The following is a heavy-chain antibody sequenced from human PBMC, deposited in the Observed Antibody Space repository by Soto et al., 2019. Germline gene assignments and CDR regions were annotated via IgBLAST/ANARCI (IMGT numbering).Heavy chain of an antibody. CDR1: GFTVSSNY. Sequence: EVQLVESGGGLIQPGGSLRLSCAASGFTVSSNYMSWVRQAPGKGLEWVSVIYSGGSTYYADSVKGRFTISRDNSKNTLYLQMNSLRAEDTAVYYCARGGDIVLVPAAGMGYGMDVWGQGTTVTVSS. D-gene: IGHD2-2*01. J-gene: IGHJ6*02. CDR3: ARGGDIVLVPAAGMGYGMDV. CDR2: IYSGGST. V-gene: IGHV3-53*01.